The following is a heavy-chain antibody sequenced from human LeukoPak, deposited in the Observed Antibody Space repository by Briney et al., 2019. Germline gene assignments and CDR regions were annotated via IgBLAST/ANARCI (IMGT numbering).Heavy chain of an antibody. J-gene: IGHJ4*02. CDR3: ARGMRMVRGVTFDY. Sequence: GGSLRLSCAASGFTFSNYGMHWVRQAPGKGLEWVAFIRYDGSNKYYAGSVKGRFTISRDNSKNTLYLQMNSLRAEDTAVYYCARGMRMVRGVTFDYWGQGTLVTVSS. D-gene: IGHD3-10*01. CDR2: IRYDGSNK. V-gene: IGHV3-30*02. CDR1: GFTFSNYG.